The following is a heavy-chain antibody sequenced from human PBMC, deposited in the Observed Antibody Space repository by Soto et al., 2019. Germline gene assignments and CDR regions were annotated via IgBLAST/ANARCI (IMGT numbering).Heavy chain of an antibody. Sequence: QEQLVEFGGGVVQPGGSLRLSCVASGFSFSEYGLHWVRQASGMGLEWVAVISEDGSSIYYSDSVKGRFTISRDNSRDTLNLQMVSLRGDDTAVYYCAQVAEYVISKWGQGTLVTVYS. CDR3: AQVAEYVISK. J-gene: IGHJ4*02. V-gene: IGHV3-30*18. CDR1: GFSFSEYG. D-gene: IGHD4-4*01. CDR2: ISEDGSSI.